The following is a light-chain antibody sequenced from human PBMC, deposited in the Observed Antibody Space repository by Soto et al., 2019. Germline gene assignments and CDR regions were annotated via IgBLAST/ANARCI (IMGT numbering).Light chain of an antibody. CDR3: SSYSPSSLL. J-gene: IGLJ3*02. CDR1: RNDVGGYGY. Sequence: QSALTQPASVSGSPGETITISCTGTRNDVGGYGYVSWYRQYAGKAPTLMVSEVSYRPSGVSDRFSGSKSGTTAFLTISGLQTEDEGHYYCSSYSPSSLLFGGGTKLTVL. CDR2: EVS. V-gene: IGLV2-14*01.